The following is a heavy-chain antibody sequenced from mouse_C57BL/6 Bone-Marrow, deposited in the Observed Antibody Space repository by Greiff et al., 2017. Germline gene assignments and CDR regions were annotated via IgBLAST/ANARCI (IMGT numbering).Heavy chain of an antibody. CDR1: GFTFSDYG. Sequence: VESGGGLVKPGGSLKLSCAASGFTFSDYGMHWVRQAPEKGLEWVAYISSGSSTIYYADTVKGRFTISRDNAKNTLFLQMTSLRSEDTAMYYCARWWGLAYWGQGTLVTVSA. CDR3: ARWWGLAY. D-gene: IGHD1-1*02. CDR2: ISSGSSTI. V-gene: IGHV5-17*01. J-gene: IGHJ3*01.